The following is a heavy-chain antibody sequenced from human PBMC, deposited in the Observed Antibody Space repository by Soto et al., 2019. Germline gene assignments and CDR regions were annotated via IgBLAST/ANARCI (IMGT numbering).Heavy chain of an antibody. CDR1: GYSFTSYG. V-gene: IGHV1-18*01. D-gene: IGHD6-13*01. Sequence: QVQLVQSGAEVKKPGASVKVSCRASGYSFTSYGITWVRQTPGQGLEWMGWISAHNGYTNYPQKLQDRITMTADTSPSTAYMELTGLRSDDTAVYYCARGRGVRSWYGTPQYLPSGGQGPRVPASS. CDR3: ARGRGVRSWYGTPQYLPS. J-gene: IGHJ4*02. CDR2: ISAHNGYT.